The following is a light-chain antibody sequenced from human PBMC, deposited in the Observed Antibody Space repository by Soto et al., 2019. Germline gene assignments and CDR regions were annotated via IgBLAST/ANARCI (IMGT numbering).Light chain of an antibody. Sequence: DIQVTQSPSTLSASVGDTVTITCRASQSISPFLAWYQQKPGKVPNVLISEVSTLKTGVPSRFSGSGSGTEFTLPISGLQPDDSATYYCQQQYYYWTFGQGTKVEVK. V-gene: IGKV1-5*01. CDR3: QQQYYYWT. CDR1: QSISPF. CDR2: EVS. J-gene: IGKJ1*01.